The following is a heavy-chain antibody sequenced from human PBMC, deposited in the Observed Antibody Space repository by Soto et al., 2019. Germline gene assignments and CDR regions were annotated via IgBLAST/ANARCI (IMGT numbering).Heavy chain of an antibody. CDR3: ASLPRIAAAGLDAFDI. Sequence: GGSLRLSCAASGFTFSDYYMSWIRQAPGKGLEWVSYISSSGSTIYYADSVKGRFTISRDNAKNSLYLQMNSLRAEDTAVYYCASLPRIAAAGLDAFDIWGQGTMVTVSS. D-gene: IGHD6-13*01. J-gene: IGHJ3*02. V-gene: IGHV3-11*01. CDR1: GFTFSDYY. CDR2: ISSSGSTI.